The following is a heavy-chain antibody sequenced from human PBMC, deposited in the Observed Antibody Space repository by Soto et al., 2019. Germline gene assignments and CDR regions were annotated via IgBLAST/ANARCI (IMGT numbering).Heavy chain of an antibody. D-gene: IGHD1-26*01. CDR3: ARGNLSFDFDS. V-gene: IGHV3-30*03. J-gene: IGHJ4*02. CDR2: ISGDGINT. Sequence: GGSLRLSCAASGFNFGFFGMHWVRQAPGKGLEWVAFISGDGINTQYADSVRGRFTLSRDYSRKTMYLQMDSLRDEDTALYYCARGNLSFDFDSWGLGTLVAVSS. CDR1: GFNFGFFG.